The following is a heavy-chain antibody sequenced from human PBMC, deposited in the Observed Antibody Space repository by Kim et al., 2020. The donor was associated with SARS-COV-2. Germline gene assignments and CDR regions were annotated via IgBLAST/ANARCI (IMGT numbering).Heavy chain of an antibody. CDR3: ARGSTPGYFDY. V-gene: IGHV4-34*01. CDR2: INHSGST. CDR1: GGSFSGYY. J-gene: IGHJ4*02. D-gene: IGHD6-13*01. Sequence: SETLSLTCAVYGGSFSGYYWSWIRQPPGKGLEWIGEINHSGSTNYNPSLKSRVTISVDTSKNQFSLKLSSVTAADTAVYYCARGSTPGYFDYWGQGTLVT.